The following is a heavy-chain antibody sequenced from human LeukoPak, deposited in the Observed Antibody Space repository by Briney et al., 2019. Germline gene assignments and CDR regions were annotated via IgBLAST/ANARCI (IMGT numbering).Heavy chain of an antibody. Sequence: SETLSLTCTVSGGSISSGSYYWSWIRQPAGKGLEWIGRIYTSGSTYYNPSLKSRVTMSVDTSKKQVSLKLSSVTAADTAVYYCARHAVEAASRWFDPWGQGTLVTVSS. CDR3: ARHAVEAASRWFDP. CDR1: GGSISSGSYY. D-gene: IGHD1-1*01. V-gene: IGHV4-61*02. CDR2: IYTSGST. J-gene: IGHJ5*02.